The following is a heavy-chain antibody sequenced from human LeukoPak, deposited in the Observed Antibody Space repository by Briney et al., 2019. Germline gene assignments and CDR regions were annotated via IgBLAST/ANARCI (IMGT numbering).Heavy chain of an antibody. Sequence: PGGSPRLSCAASGFTFSSYAMHWVRQAPGKGLEWVAVISYDGSNKYYADSVKGRFTISRDNSKNTLYLQMNSLRAEDTAVYYCAREARGGNFDYWGQGTLVTVSS. D-gene: IGHD4-23*01. CDR3: AREARGGNFDY. CDR1: GFTFSSYA. V-gene: IGHV3-30-3*01. CDR2: ISYDGSNK. J-gene: IGHJ4*02.